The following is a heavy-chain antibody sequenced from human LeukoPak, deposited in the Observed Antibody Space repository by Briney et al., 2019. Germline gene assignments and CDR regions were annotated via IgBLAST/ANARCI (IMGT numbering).Heavy chain of an antibody. J-gene: IGHJ6*02. CDR3: AAAGGASFYYYGMDV. CDR2: IYTSGST. V-gene: IGHV4-61*02. CDR1: GGSISSGSYY. D-gene: IGHD6-13*01. Sequence: SETLSLTCTVSGGSISSGSYYWSWIRQPAGTGLEWIVRIYTSGSTNYNPSLKSRVTISVDTSKNQFSLKLSSVTAADTAVYYCAAAGGASFYYYGMDVWGQGTTVTVSS.